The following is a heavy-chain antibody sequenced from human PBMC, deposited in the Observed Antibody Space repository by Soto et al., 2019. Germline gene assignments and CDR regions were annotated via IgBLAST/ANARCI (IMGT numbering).Heavy chain of an antibody. CDR1: GYSFTIYC. J-gene: IGHJ6*02. CDR2: IYPGDSDT. V-gene: IGHV5-51*01. Sequence: GESLKISCKGSGYSFTIYCIGWVLQMPWKGLEWMGIIYPGDSDTRYSPSFQGQVTISADKSISTAYLQWSSLKASDTAMYYCARHPAAAGRPHYYYYYGMDVWGQGTTVTVS. D-gene: IGHD6-13*01. CDR3: ARHPAAAGRPHYYYYYGMDV.